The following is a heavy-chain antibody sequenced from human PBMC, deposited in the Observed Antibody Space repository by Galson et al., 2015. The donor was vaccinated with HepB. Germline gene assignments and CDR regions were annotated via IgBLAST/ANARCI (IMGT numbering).Heavy chain of an antibody. D-gene: IGHD3-10*01. CDR2: ISSNGGST. CDR3: VKDVVRGVMRGYFDY. CDR1: GFTFSSYA. J-gene: IGHJ4*02. V-gene: IGHV3-64D*06. Sequence: SLRLSCAASGFTFSSYAMHWVRQAPGKGLEYVSAISSNGGSTYYADSVKGRFTISRDNSKNTLYLQMSSLRAEDTAVYYCVKDVVRGVMRGYFDYWGQGTLVTVSS.